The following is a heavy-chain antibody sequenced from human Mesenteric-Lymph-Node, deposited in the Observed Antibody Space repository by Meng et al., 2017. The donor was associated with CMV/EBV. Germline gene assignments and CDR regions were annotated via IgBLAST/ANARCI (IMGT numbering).Heavy chain of an antibody. J-gene: IGHJ4*02. D-gene: IGHD1-26*01. CDR1: GFIFDDYG. V-gene: IGHV3-7*01. CDR3: ASWGTGGANSDY. CDR2: INQDGSQK. Sequence: GGSLRLSCAASGFIFDDYGMSWVRQAPGKGLEWVANINQDGSQKYYMDSVKGRFSISRDNAKNSLYLQMSSLRAEDTAVYYCASWGTGGANSDYWGQGTLVTVSS.